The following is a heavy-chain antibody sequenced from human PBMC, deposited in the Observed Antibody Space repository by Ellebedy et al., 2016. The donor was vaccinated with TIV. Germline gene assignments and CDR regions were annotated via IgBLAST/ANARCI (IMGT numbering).Heavy chain of an antibody. CDR3: AKYYDSSGYYWGFDY. CDR1: GGTFSSYA. J-gene: IGHJ4*02. CDR2: IIPILGIA. D-gene: IGHD3-22*01. V-gene: IGHV1-69*10. Sequence: ASVKVSCKASGGTFSSYAISWVRQAPGQGLEWMGGIIPILGIANYAQKFQGRVTITADKSTSTVYMELSSLRSEDTAMYYCAKYYDSSGYYWGFDYWGQGTLVTVSS.